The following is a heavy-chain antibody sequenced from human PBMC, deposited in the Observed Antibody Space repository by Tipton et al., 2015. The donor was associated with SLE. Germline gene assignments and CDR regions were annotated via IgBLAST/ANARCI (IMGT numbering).Heavy chain of an antibody. V-gene: IGHV4-61*01. J-gene: IGHJ4*02. CDR2: IYYSGST. CDR1: GGSISSSSYY. CDR3: ARGPSIPYSSSWYGIDY. D-gene: IGHD6-13*01. Sequence: TLSLTCTVSGGSISSSSYYWSWIRQPPGKGLELIGYIYYSGSTNYNPSLKSRVTISVDTSKNQFSLKLSSVTPADTAVYYCARGPSIPYSSSWYGIDYWGQGTLVTVSS.